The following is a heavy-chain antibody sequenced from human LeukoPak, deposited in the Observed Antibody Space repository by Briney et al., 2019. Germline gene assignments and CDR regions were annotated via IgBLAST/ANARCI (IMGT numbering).Heavy chain of an antibody. J-gene: IGHJ4*02. Sequence: GGSLRLSCAASGFTFSNYWMSWVRQAPGRGLEWVANIHPEGNEKYHVDSVKGRFTISRDNTKNSLFLQMHGLRVEDTAVYYCARGDDFSGDYWGQGTLVAVSS. V-gene: IGHV3-7*04. D-gene: IGHD2-21*02. CDR3: ARGDDFSGDY. CDR1: GFTFSNYW. CDR2: IHPEGNEK.